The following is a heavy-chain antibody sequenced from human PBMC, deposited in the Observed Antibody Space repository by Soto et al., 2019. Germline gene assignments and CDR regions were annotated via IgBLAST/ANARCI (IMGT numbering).Heavy chain of an antibody. V-gene: IGHV4-34*01. J-gene: IGHJ6*03. CDR3: ARVGIEVTGYYISPPYYYYYYMDV. Sequence: SETLSLTCAVYGGSFSGYYWSWIRQPPGKGLEWIGEINHSGSTNYNPSLKSRVTISVDTSKNQFSLKLSSVTAADTAVYYCARVGIEVTGYYISPPYYYYYYMDVWGKGTTVTVSS. CDR1: GGSFSGYY. D-gene: IGHD3-9*01. CDR2: INHSGST.